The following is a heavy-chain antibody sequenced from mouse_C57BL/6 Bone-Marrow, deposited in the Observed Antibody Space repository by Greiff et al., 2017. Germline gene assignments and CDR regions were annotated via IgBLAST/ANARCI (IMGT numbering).Heavy chain of an antibody. Sequence: EVKVEESGPGLVKPSQSLSLTCSVTGYSITSGYYWNWIRQFPGNKLEWMGYISYDGSNNYNPSLKNRISITRDTSKNQFFLKLNSVTTEDTATYYCARERVYYYGSAWFAYWGQGTLVTVSA. D-gene: IGHD1-1*01. J-gene: IGHJ3*01. CDR1: GYSITSGYY. V-gene: IGHV3-6*01. CDR3: ARERVYYYGSAWFAY. CDR2: ISYDGSN.